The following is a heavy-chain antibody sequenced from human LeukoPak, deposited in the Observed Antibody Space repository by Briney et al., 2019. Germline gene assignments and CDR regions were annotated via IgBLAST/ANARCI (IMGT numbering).Heavy chain of an antibody. D-gene: IGHD3-22*01. V-gene: IGHV3-23*01. Sequence: GGSLRLSCAASGFTFSSYAMSWVRQAPGKGLEWVSAISGSGVTTYYADSVKGRFTISRDNSKNTLYLQMNSLRAEDTAVYHCAKSRDSSGYLGLSAYWGQGTLVTVSS. CDR1: GFTFSSYA. CDR3: AKSRDSSGYLGLSAY. CDR2: ISGSGVTT. J-gene: IGHJ4*02.